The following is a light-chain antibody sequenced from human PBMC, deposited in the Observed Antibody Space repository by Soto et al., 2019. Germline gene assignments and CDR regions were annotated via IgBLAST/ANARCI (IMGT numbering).Light chain of an antibody. CDR2: GAS. J-gene: IGKJ1*01. V-gene: IGKV3-20*01. Sequence: LKNSLGTLSLTKSEGATLSCRASQSISSNFLAWYQQKRGQAPRLLIHGASNRATGIPDRFSGSGSGTDFTLAISRLEPGDSAVYFCQQCDTSPWTFGQGTKVDI. CDR3: QQCDTSPWT. CDR1: QSISSNF.